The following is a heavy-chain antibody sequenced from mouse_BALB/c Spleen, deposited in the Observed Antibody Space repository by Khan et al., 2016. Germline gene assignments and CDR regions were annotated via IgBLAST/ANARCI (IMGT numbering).Heavy chain of an antibody. V-gene: IGHV5-6-4*01. D-gene: IGHD2-1*01. Sequence: EVELVESGGGLVKPGGSLKLSCAASGFTFNDYTMSWVRQTPEKRLEWVATISSGGSYTYYLDSVKGRFTISRDNAKNTLYLQMSSLKSEDTAMYCCTRDPPGVREPTWFAYWGQGTLVTVSA. CDR3: TRDPPGVREPTWFAY. J-gene: IGHJ3*01. CDR1: GFTFNDYT. CDR2: ISSGGSYT.